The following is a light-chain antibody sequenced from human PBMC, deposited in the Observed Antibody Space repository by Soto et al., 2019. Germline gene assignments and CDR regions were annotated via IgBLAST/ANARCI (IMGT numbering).Light chain of an antibody. V-gene: IGKV3-15*01. Sequence: ETVMTQSPATLSVSPGESATLSCRASHSVGSTLAWYQQKPGQAPRLLMYDTSTRATGIPARFSGSGSGTEFTLTISSLQSEDFAVYYCQQYGSSPFDFGGGTKVDIK. CDR1: HSVGST. CDR3: QQYGSSPFD. CDR2: DTS. J-gene: IGKJ4*01.